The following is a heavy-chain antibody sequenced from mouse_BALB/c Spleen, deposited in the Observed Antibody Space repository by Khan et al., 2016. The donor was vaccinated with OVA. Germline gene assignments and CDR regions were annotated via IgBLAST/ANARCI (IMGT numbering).Heavy chain of an antibody. Sequence: QVPLKESGAEQAKPGASVKMSCKTSGYTFSSYWMHWVKQRPGQGLEWIGYINPTSGYTEYNEKFKDKATLSADKSSSTAYMQLTSLTSEDSAVYYCARDRIDYWGQGTTLTVSS. CDR3: ARDRIDY. V-gene: IGHV1-7*01. CDR2: INPTSGYT. J-gene: IGHJ2*01. CDR1: GYTFSSYW.